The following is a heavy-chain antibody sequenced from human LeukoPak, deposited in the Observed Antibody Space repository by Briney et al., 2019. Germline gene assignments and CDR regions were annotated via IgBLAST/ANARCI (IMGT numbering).Heavy chain of an antibody. Sequence: GGSLRLSCAASGLTFSNYAMNWVRQAPGKGLEWVSVISGSDNSTYYADSVKGRFTISRDNSKYTLYLQMNSLRVEDTAVYYCAKAVALNYFHYGFDVWGQGTTVTVSS. CDR2: ISGSDNST. D-gene: IGHD6-19*01. CDR1: GLTFSNYA. CDR3: AKAVALNYFHYGFDV. V-gene: IGHV3-23*01. J-gene: IGHJ6*02.